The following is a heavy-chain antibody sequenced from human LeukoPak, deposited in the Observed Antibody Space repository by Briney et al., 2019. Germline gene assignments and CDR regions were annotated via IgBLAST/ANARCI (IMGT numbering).Heavy chain of an antibody. D-gene: IGHD3-10*01. CDR2: IWYDGSNK. J-gene: IGHJ4*02. Sequence: GRSLRLSCAASGFTFSSYGMNWVRQAPGKGLEWVAVIWYDGSNKYYADSVKGRFTISRDNSKNTLYLQMNSLRAEDTAVYYCARDYYGSGSYYTGVEYWGQGTLVTVSS. CDR1: GFTFSSYG. V-gene: IGHV3-33*01. CDR3: ARDYYGSGSYYTGVEY.